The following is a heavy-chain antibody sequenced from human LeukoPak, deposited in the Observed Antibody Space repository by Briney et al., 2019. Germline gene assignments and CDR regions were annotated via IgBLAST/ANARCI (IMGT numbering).Heavy chain of an antibody. CDR2: IYYSGST. J-gene: IGHJ5*02. Sequence: SETLSLTCTVSGGSISSYYWSWIRQHPGKGLEWIGYIYYSGSTYYNPSLKSRVTISVDTSKNQFSLKLSSVTAADTAVYFCARGITGQSSWFDPWGQGTLVTVSS. V-gene: IGHV4-59*06. CDR3: ARGITGQSSWFDP. D-gene: IGHD1-20*01. CDR1: GGSISSYY.